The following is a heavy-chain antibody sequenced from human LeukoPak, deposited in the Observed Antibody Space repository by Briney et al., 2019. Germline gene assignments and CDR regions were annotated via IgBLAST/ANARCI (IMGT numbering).Heavy chain of an antibody. CDR1: GFTFSSYE. J-gene: IGHJ5*02. CDR2: IRYDGSNK. D-gene: IGHD3-16*01. V-gene: IGHV3-30*02. CDR3: ARDEFGPWFDP. Sequence: PGGSLRLSCAASGFTFSSYEMNWVRQAPGKGLEWVAFIRYDGSNKYYADSVKGRFTISRDNSKNTLYLQMNSLRIEDTAVYYCARDEFGPWFDPWGQGTLVTVSS.